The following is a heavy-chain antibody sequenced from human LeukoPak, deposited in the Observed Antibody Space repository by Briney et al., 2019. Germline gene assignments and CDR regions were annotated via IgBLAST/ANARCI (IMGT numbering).Heavy chain of an antibody. CDR2: IYHSGST. CDR3: ARGRNDYDSREGPGPFDY. J-gene: IGHJ4*02. CDR1: GGSISNYY. Sequence: SETLSLTCTVSGGSISNYYWSWIRQPPGKRLEWIGYIYHSGSTDYNPSLKSRVTISIDTSKNQFSLKLSSVTAADTAVYYCARGRNDYDSREGPGPFDYWGQGTLVTVSS. V-gene: IGHV4-59*12. D-gene: IGHD3-22*01.